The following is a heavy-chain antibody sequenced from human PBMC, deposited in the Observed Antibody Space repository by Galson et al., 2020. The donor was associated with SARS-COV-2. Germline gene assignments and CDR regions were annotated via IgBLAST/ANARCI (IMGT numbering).Heavy chain of an antibody. V-gene: IGHV3-53*01. Sequence: GGSLRLSCAASGFTVSSNYMSWVRQAPGKGLEWVSVIYSGGSTYYADSVKGRFTISRDNSKNTLYLQMNSLRAEDTAVYYCARELTVASGEDPEYYYYGMDVWGQWTTVTVSS. CDR3: ARELTVASGEDPEYYYYGMDV. J-gene: IGHJ6*02. CDR2: IYSGGST. CDR1: GFTVSSNY. D-gene: IGHD3-16*01.